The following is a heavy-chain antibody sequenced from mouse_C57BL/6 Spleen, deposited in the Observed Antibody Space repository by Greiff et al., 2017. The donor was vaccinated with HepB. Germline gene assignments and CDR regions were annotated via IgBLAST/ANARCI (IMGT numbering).Heavy chain of an antibody. V-gene: IGHV5-17*01. J-gene: IGHJ3*01. CDR3: AKYGYTWFAY. CDR2: ISSGSSTI. D-gene: IGHD2-2*01. Sequence: VQLKESGGGLVKPGGSLKLSCAASGFTFSDYGMHWVRQAPEKGLEWVAYISSGSSTIYYADTVKGRFTISRDNAKNTLFLQMTSLRSEDTAMYYCAKYGYTWFAYWGQGTLVTVSA. CDR1: GFTFSDYG.